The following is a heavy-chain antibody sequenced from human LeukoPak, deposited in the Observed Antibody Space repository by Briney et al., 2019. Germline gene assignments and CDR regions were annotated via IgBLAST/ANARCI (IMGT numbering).Heavy chain of an antibody. D-gene: IGHD2-2*01. CDR2: IYPSGST. Sequence: SGTLSLTCAVSGGSISTSNWWSWVRQPPGKGLEWIGEIYPSGSTNYNPSLKSRVTISVDTSKNQFSLKLSSVTAADTAVYYCARQGVPAAISYYYYYMDVWGKGTTVTISS. CDR1: GGSISTSNW. J-gene: IGHJ6*03. CDR3: ARQGVPAAISYYYYYMDV. V-gene: IGHV4-4*02.